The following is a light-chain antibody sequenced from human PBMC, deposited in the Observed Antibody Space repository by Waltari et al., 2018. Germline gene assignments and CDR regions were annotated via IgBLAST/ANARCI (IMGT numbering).Light chain of an antibody. Sequence: EIHMTQSPSYVSASVGDRVSIAGRASQDISTALAWYQQKSGKAPSLLIYHSSTLQRGVPSRFSGAGTGTDFTLTINNLHPEDFATYFCQQGDTSPPTFGPGTKVELK. J-gene: IGKJ1*01. CDR1: QDISTA. V-gene: IGKV1-12*01. CDR3: QQGDTSPPT. CDR2: HSS.